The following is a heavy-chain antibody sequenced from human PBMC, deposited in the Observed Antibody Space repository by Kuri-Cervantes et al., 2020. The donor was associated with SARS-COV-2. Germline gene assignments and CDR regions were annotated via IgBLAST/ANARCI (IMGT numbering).Heavy chain of an antibody. Sequence: GGSLRLSCAASGFTFSSYSMNWVRQAPGKGLEWVSSISSSSSYIYYADSVKGRFTISRDNAKNSLYLQMNSLRAEDTAVYYCVRDRQLPDDFWSGWFDYWGQGTLVTVSS. J-gene: IGHJ4*02. CDR2: ISSSSSYI. D-gene: IGHD3-3*01. CDR1: GFTFSSYS. V-gene: IGHV3-21*01. CDR3: VRDRQLPDDFWSGWFDY.